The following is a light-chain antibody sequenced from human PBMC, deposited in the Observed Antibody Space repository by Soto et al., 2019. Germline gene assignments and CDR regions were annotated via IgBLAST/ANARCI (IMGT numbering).Light chain of an antibody. CDR3: QQRGGSPPTWT. V-gene: IGKV3-20*01. CDR1: QTVTSNF. Sequence: VLTQSPGSLAVSPGERATRSFGAGQTVTSNFLAWYQEKPGQAPRLLIYGASSRATGIPDRFSGSGSGTDFTLTISRLEPEDFAVYYCQQRGGSPPTWTFGQGTKVDIK. J-gene: IGKJ1*01. CDR2: GAS.